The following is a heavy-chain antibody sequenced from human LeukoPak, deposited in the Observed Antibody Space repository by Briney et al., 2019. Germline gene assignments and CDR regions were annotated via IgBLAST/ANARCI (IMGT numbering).Heavy chain of an antibody. J-gene: IGHJ4*02. Sequence: ASVKVSCKASGYTFTSYYMHWVRHAPGQGLEWMGIINPSGGSTSYAQKFQGRVTMTRDTSTSTVYMELSSLRSEDTAVYYCASYSGSYSAFDYWGQGTLVTVSS. CDR1: GYTFTSYY. D-gene: IGHD1-26*01. CDR3: ASYSGSYSAFDY. V-gene: IGHV1-46*01. CDR2: INPSGGST.